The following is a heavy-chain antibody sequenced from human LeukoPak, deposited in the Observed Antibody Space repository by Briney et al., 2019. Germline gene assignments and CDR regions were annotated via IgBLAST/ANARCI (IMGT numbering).Heavy chain of an antibody. CDR3: AREQLWFGFHDAFDI. J-gene: IGHJ3*02. CDR2: ISYDGSNK. Sequence: GGSLRLSCAASGFTFSSYAMHLVRQAPGKGLEWVAVISYDGSNKYYADSVKGRFTISRDNSKNTLYLQMNSLRAEDTAVYYCAREQLWFGFHDAFDIWGQGTMVTVSS. V-gene: IGHV3-30*04. CDR1: GFTFSSYA. D-gene: IGHD3-10*01.